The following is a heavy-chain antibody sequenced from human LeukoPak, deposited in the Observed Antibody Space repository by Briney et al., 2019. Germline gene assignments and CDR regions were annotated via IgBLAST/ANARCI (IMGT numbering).Heavy chain of an antibody. CDR1: DASITNYY. V-gene: IGHV4-4*07. CDR3: ARESKTYDGDGYYLDY. J-gene: IGHJ4*02. CDR2: IYTSGST. Sequence: SETLSLTCTVSDASITNYYWGWIRQPAGRGLEWIGRIYTSGSTDYNPSLRSRLTMSVDTSKNQFSLKLRSVTAADTAVYYCARESKTYDGDGYYLDYWGQGTLVTVSS. D-gene: IGHD3-22*01.